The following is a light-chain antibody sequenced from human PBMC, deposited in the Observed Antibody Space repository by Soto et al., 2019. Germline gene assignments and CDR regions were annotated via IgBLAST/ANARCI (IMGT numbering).Light chain of an antibody. V-gene: IGKV3-20*01. Sequence: EIVLTQSPGTLSLSPGERATLSCRASYTISNNYVAWYQQKPGQAPRLLIFGALRRATGIPDRLSGGGSGTQFTLTVSRLEPEDFAVYFCQQYGDSPQTFGQATTVEVK. CDR2: GAL. CDR1: YTISNNY. J-gene: IGKJ1*01. CDR3: QQYGDSPQT.